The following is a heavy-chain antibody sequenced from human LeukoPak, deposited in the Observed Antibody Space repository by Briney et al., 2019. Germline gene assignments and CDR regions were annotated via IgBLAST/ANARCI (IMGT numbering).Heavy chain of an antibody. CDR2: IYYSGST. D-gene: IGHD2-15*01. Sequence: SETLSLTCTVSGGSISSSSYYWGWIRQPPGKGLEWVGSIYYSGSTYYNPSLKSRVTMSVDTSKNQFSLKLSSVTAADTAVYYCASIYMVARDTYYFDYWGQGTLVTVSS. CDR1: GGSISSSSYY. J-gene: IGHJ4*02. V-gene: IGHV4-39*07. CDR3: ASIYMVARDTYYFDY.